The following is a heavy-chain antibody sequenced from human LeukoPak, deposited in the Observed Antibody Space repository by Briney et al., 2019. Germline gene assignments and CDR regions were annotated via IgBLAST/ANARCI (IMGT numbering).Heavy chain of an antibody. Sequence: GGSLRLSCAASGFTFSSYGMHWVRQAPGKGLEWVAFIRYDGSNKYYADSVKGRFTISRDNSKNTLYLQMNSLRAEDTAVYYCAKEKGADRGRSSLDYWGQGTLVTVSS. V-gene: IGHV3-30*02. CDR2: IRYDGSNK. CDR3: AKEKGADRGRSSLDY. J-gene: IGHJ4*02. D-gene: IGHD6-6*01. CDR1: GFTFSSYG.